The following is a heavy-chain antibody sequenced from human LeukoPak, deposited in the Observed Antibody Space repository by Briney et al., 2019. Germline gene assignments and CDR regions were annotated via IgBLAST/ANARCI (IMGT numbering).Heavy chain of an antibody. V-gene: IGHV4-39*07. CDR1: GDSISSTGYY. D-gene: IGHD3-10*01. J-gene: IGHJ5*02. Sequence: PSETLSLTCTVSGDSISSTGYYWGWIRQPPGKGLEWIGSIYSSATTYYNPSLKSRVTISLDTSKNQFSLKLTSMTAADTAVYYCARGKVWFGELLSHHYNWFDPWGQGTLVTVSS. CDR3: ARGKVWFGELLSHHYNWFDP. CDR2: IYSSATT.